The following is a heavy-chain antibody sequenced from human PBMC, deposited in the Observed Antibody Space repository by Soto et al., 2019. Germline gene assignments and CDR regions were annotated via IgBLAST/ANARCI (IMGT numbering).Heavy chain of an antibody. Sequence: EASVKVSFKASGGTFSSYAISWVRQAPGQGLEWMGGIIPIFGTANYAQKFQGRVTITADESTSTAYMELSSLRSEDTAVYYCAKLHGDYYGSGSSSYYFDYWGQGTLVTVSS. CDR2: IIPIFGTA. CDR1: GGTFSSYA. J-gene: IGHJ4*02. D-gene: IGHD3-10*01. V-gene: IGHV1-69*13. CDR3: AKLHGDYYGSGSSSYYFDY.